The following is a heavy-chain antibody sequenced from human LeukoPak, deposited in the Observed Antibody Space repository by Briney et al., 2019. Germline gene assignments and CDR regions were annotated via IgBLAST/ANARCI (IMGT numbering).Heavy chain of an antibody. Sequence: ASVKVSCKASGYTFTSYGISWVRQAPGQGLEWMGWINPNSGGTNYAQKFQGRVTMTRDTSISTAYMELSRLRSDDTAVYYCARDPYRIAVAGTDWFDPWGQGTLVTVSS. J-gene: IGHJ5*02. V-gene: IGHV1-2*02. CDR3: ARDPYRIAVAGTDWFDP. CDR2: INPNSGGT. D-gene: IGHD6-19*01. CDR1: GYTFTSYG.